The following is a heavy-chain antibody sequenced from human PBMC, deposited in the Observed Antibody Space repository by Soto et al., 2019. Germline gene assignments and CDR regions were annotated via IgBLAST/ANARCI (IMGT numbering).Heavy chain of an antibody. Sequence: QVQLVQSGAEVKKPGSSVKVSCEASGGTFSSYTISWVRQAPGQGLEWMGRIIPILGIANYAQKFQGRVTITADKSTSTAYMELSSLRSEDTAVYYCARDQAAAVDYYYGMDVWGQGTTVTVSS. CDR2: IIPILGIA. CDR3: ARDQAAAVDYYYGMDV. D-gene: IGHD6-13*01. V-gene: IGHV1-69*08. J-gene: IGHJ6*02. CDR1: GGTFSSYT.